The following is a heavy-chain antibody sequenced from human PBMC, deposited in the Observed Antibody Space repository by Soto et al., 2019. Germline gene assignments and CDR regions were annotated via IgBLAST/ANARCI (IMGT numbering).Heavy chain of an antibody. V-gene: IGHV4-4*02. J-gene: IGHJ6*02. CDR3: ARSLLSGSYAYYYGMDV. Sequence: LSLTCAVSGGSISSSNWWSWVRQPPGKGLEWIGEIYRSGSTNYNPSLKSRVTISVDKSKNQFSLKLSSVTAADTAVYYCARSLLSGSYAYYYGMDVWGQGTTVTVYS. CDR1: GGSISSSNW. D-gene: IGHD1-26*01. CDR2: IYRSGST.